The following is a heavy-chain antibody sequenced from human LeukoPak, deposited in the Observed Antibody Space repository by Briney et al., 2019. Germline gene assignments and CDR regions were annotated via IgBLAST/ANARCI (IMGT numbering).Heavy chain of an antibody. CDR1: GFTVSSNY. J-gene: IGHJ2*01. Sequence: PGGSLRLSCAASGFTVSSNYMSWVRQAPGKGLEWVSAIYSGGSTYYADSVKGRFTISRDNSKNTLYLQMNSLRAEDTAVYYCARRDHWGVGYFDLWGRGTLVTVSS. CDR3: ARRDHWGVGYFDL. CDR2: IYSGGST. D-gene: IGHD3-10*01. V-gene: IGHV3-66*01.